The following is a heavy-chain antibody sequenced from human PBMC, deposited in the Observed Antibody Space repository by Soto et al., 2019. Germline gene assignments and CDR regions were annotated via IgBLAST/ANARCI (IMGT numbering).Heavy chain of an antibody. Sequence: EVQLVESGGGLVQHGGSLRLSCAASGFIFSDYEMNWVRQAPGKGLEWVSYISTRNTTYYADSVKGRFTISRDNAKDSLYLQMNSLRVEDTAVYYCARGEVAVFGVVPATLDYWGQGSLVTVSS. V-gene: IGHV3-48*03. CDR2: ISTRNTT. D-gene: IGHD3-3*01. J-gene: IGHJ4*02. CDR1: GFIFSDYE. CDR3: ARGEVAVFGVVPATLDY.